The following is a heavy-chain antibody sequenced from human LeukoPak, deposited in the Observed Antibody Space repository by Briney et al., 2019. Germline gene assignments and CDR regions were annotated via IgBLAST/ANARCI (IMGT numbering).Heavy chain of an antibody. J-gene: IGHJ3*02. CDR1: GFTFSSYS. D-gene: IGHD6-13*01. V-gene: IGHV3-21*01. CDR2: ISSSGSYI. Sequence: NAGGSLRLSCAVSGFTFSSYSMNWVRQAPGKGLEWVSSISSSGSYIYYADSVKGRFTISRDNAKNSLYLQMNSLRAEDTAVYYCARDPSSSWYGAFDIWGQGTTVTVSS. CDR3: ARDPSSSWYGAFDI.